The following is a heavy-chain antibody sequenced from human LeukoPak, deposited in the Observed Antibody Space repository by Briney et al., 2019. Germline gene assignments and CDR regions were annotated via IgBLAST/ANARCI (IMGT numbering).Heavy chain of an antibody. Sequence: PSETLSFTCTVSGGSISSGGYYWSWIRQHPGKGLEWIGYIYYSGSTYYNPSLKSRVTISVDTSKNQFSLKLSSVTAADTAVYYCARGKRVGYYFDYWGQGTLVTVSS. CDR1: GGSISSGGYY. J-gene: IGHJ4*02. CDR3: ARGKRVGYYFDY. D-gene: IGHD1-1*01. V-gene: IGHV4-31*03. CDR2: IYYSGST.